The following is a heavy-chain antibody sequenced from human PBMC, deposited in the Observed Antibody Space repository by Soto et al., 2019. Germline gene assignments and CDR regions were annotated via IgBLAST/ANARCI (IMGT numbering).Heavy chain of an antibody. Sequence: SETLSLTCTVSGGSISSGDYYWSWIRQPPGKGLEWIGYIYYSGSTYYNPSLKSRVTISVDTSKNQFSLKLSSVTAADTAVYCSGRVRAHDNDTFDNGGQGALVTVSS. CDR2: IYYSGST. V-gene: IGHV4-30-4*01. CDR3: GRVRAHDNDTFDN. J-gene: IGHJ4*02. D-gene: IGHD3-9*01. CDR1: GGSISSGDYY.